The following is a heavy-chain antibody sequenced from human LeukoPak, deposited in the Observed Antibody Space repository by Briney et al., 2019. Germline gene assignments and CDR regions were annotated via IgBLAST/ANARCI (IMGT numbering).Heavy chain of an antibody. Sequence: PSETLSLTCTVSRGSIRSSDYYWGWIRQPPGKGLEWIGSIFYSGTTYYNPSLKSRVTISVDTSKNQFSLKLGSVTAADTAVYYYVRYYSYMDVWGKGTTVTVSS. CDR1: RGSIRSSDYY. V-gene: IGHV4-39*07. CDR3: VRYYSYMDV. J-gene: IGHJ6*03. D-gene: IGHD3-10*01. CDR2: IFYSGTT.